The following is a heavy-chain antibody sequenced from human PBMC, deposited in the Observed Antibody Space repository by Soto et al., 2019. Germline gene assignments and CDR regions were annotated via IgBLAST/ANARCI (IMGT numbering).Heavy chain of an antibody. Sequence: QVQLVESGGGVVQPGRSLRLSCAACGFAFSSYAMHWVRQAPGKGLEWVAVISYDGSNKYYADSVKGRFTISRDNSKNTLYLQMNSLRAEDTAVYYCARDLSGSGDWGQGTLVTVSS. J-gene: IGHJ4*02. D-gene: IGHD3-10*01. CDR1: GFAFSSYA. V-gene: IGHV3-30-3*01. CDR3: ARDLSGSGD. CDR2: ISYDGSNK.